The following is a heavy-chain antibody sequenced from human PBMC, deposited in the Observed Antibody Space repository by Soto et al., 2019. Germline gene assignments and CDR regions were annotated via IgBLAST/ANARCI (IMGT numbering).Heavy chain of an antibody. D-gene: IGHD4-17*01. CDR3: ARAGYGDSFDY. Sequence: SETLSLTCTVSGGSISSSSYYWGWIRQPPGKGLEWIGSIYYSGSTYYNPSLKSRVTISVDTSKNQFSLKLSSGTAADTAVYYCARAGYGDSFDYWGQGTLVTVSS. CDR2: IYYSGST. J-gene: IGHJ4*02. V-gene: IGHV4-39*07. CDR1: GGSISSSSYY.